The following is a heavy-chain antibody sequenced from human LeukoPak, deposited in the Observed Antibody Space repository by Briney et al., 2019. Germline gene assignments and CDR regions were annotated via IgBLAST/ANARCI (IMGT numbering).Heavy chain of an antibody. J-gene: IGHJ4*02. V-gene: IGHV3-7*01. CDR2: IKQDGSAR. CDR1: EFTFSRYW. CDR3: ARVRSLAG. Sequence: PGGSLRLSCAASEFTFSRYWMSWVRQAPGKGLEWVAIIKQDGSARYYVDSVKGRFTISRDNADNSLSLQMNSLRPDDTAVYFCARVRSLAGWGQGTLVTVSS. D-gene: IGHD1-26*01.